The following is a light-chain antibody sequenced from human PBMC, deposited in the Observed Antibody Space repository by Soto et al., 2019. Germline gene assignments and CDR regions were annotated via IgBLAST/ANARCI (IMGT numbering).Light chain of an antibody. Sequence: EIVLTQSPGTLSLSPGERATLSFSASQSVSSSSLAWYQQKPGQAPRLLFYGASTGATGLPARFSGSGSGTEFTLTINSLQAEDCAVYYCQQYYNWPRTFGQGTRLEI. CDR1: QSVSSS. CDR3: QQYYNWPRT. CDR2: GAS. J-gene: IGKJ5*01. V-gene: IGKV3-15*01.